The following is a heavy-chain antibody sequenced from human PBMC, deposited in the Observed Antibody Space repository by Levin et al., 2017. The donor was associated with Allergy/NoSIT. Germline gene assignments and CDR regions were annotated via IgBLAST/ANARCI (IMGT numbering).Heavy chain of an antibody. D-gene: IGHD1-26*01. CDR1: GFTFSDYE. CDR2: IGGTGSTR. CDR3: ARDIAKIVGATTGLYYDYGMDV. Sequence: PGGSLRLSCAASGFTFSDYEMNWVRLAPGKGLEWISYIGGTGSTRYYADSVKGRFIISRDNAKNSLYLQMNSLRAEDTAVYYCARDIAKIVGATTGLYYDYGMDVWGQGTTVTVSS. V-gene: IGHV3-48*03. J-gene: IGHJ6*02.